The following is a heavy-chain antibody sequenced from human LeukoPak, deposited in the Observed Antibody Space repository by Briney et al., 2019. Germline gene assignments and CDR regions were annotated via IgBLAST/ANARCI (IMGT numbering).Heavy chain of an antibody. CDR2: MNPNTGNT. CDR3: SSRRGYSYGY. J-gene: IGHJ4*02. V-gene: IGHV1-8*01. D-gene: IGHD5-18*01. Sequence: ASVKVSCKASGYTFTSYDINWVRQATGQGLEWMGWMNPNTGNTGYAQQFQGRVTMTRNTSISTAYMELRSLKSEDTAVYFCSSRRGYSYGYWGQGTLVTVSS. CDR1: GYTFTSYD.